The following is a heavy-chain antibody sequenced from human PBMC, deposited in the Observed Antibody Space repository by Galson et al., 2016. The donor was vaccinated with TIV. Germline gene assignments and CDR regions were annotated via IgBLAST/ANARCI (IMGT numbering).Heavy chain of an antibody. J-gene: IGHJ6*02. CDR3: TKVPSSGFSYYYGLDV. CDR1: GFNFNNYG. CDR2: ISGTGGSI. Sequence: SLRLSCAASGFNFNNYGMNWVRQAPGKGLEWVSSISGTGGSIYYADSVKGRFTISRDNSKNTLFLQMNSLRAEDTAVYYCTKVPSSGFSYYYGLDVWGQGTTVTVSS. V-gene: IGHV3-23*01. D-gene: IGHD3-22*01.